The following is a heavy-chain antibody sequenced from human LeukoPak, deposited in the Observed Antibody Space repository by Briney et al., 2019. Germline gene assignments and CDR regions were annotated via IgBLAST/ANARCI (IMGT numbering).Heavy chain of an antibody. CDR2: IYYSGST. Sequence: SETLSLTCTVSGGSLSSYYWSWIRQPPGKGLEGIGYIYYSGSTNYNPSLKSRVTISVDTSKNQFSLKLSSVTAADTAVYYCARPYLRYYYDSSGYYYPWGQGTLVTVSS. D-gene: IGHD3-22*01. J-gene: IGHJ5*02. CDR3: ARPYLRYYYDSSGYYYP. V-gene: IGHV4-59*12. CDR1: GGSLSSYY.